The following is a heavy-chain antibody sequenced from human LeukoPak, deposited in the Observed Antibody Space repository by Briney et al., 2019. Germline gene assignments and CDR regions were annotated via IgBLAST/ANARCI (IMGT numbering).Heavy chain of an antibody. Sequence: GGSLRLSCAASASGVAFTSHGMNWVRQAPGKGLEWISYIHSSGDYIFYADSVKGRFTVSRDNARNSLYLQMNSLRAEDTAIYYCAREYNSRATFDYWGQGTLVTVSS. CDR1: ASGVAFTSHG. CDR3: AREYNSRATFDY. J-gene: IGHJ4*02. D-gene: IGHD1-20*01. V-gene: IGHV3-21*05. CDR2: IHSSGDYI.